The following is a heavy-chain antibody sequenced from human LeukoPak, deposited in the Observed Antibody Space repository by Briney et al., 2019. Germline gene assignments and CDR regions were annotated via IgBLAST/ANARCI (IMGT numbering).Heavy chain of an antibody. CDR1: GFTFDDYT. J-gene: IGHJ3*02. V-gene: IGHV3-43*01. CDR3: AKDMGDYDFWSGHSAGDAFDI. D-gene: IGHD3-3*01. Sequence: GGSLRLSCAASGFTFDDYTMHWVRQAPGKGLEWVSLISWDGGSTYYADSVKGRFTISRDNSKTSLYLQMNSLRTEDTALYYCAKDMGDYDFWSGHSAGDAFDIWGQGTMVTVSS. CDR2: ISWDGGST.